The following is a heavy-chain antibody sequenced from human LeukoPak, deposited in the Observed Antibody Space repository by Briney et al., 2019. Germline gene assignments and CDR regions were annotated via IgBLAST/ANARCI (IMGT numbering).Heavy chain of an antibody. V-gene: IGHV1-8*01. CDR2: MNPNSGNT. J-gene: IGHJ6*03. CDR1: GYTFTSYD. D-gene: IGHD2/OR15-2a*01. Sequence: ASVKVSCKASGYTFTSYDINWVRQATGQGLEWMGWMNPNSGNTGYAQKFQGRVTMTRNTSISTAYMELSSLRSEDTAVYYCARGRRGTTLNDRYYYYYVDVWGKGTTVTVSS. CDR3: ARGRRGTTLNDRYYYYYVDV.